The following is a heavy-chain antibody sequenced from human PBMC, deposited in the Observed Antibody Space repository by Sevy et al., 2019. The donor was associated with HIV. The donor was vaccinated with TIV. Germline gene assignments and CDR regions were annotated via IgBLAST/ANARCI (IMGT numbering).Heavy chain of an antibody. CDR1: VSSGPISTSNSY. D-gene: IGHD4-17*01. V-gene: IGHV4-39*01. CDR3: ARHDGVNPEYFDS. CDR2: VHYRGST. J-gene: IGHJ4*02. Sequence: SEILSLSCTVSVSSGPISTSNSYWGCIRQPPGKGLEWIGRVHYRGSTYYHPSLKSRVTISIHTSRNLFSLELKSVTAADTAFYFCARHDGVNPEYFDSWGRGILVTVSS.